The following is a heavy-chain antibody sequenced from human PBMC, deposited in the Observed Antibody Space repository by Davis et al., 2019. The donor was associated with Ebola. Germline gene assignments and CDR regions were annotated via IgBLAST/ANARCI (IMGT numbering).Heavy chain of an antibody. CDR1: GFTFSSYA. Sequence: GESLKISCAASGFTFSSYAMSWVRQAPGKGLEWVLGISGSGGSTYYADSVKGRFTISRDNSKNTLYLQINSLRAEDTAVYYCARGYYDSTGNRYFDFWGRGTLVTVSS. V-gene: IGHV3-23*01. CDR3: ARGYYDSTGNRYFDF. J-gene: IGHJ2*01. CDR2: ISGSGGST. D-gene: IGHD3-22*01.